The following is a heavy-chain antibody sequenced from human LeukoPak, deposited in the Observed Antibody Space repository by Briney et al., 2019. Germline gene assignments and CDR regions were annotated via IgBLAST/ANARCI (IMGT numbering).Heavy chain of an antibody. Sequence: GGSLRLSCITSGFFFRDYEMNWVRQAPGKGLEWVGFIRSKAYGGTTEYAASVKGRFTISRDDSKSIAYLQMNSLKTEDTAVYYCTRDSSSGWYYFDYWGQGTLVTVSS. J-gene: IGHJ4*02. CDR2: IRSKAYGGTT. D-gene: IGHD6-19*01. V-gene: IGHV3-49*04. CDR3: TRDSSSGWYYFDY. CDR1: GFFFRDYE.